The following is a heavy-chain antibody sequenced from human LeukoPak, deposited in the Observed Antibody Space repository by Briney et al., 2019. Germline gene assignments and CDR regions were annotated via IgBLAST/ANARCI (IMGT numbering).Heavy chain of an antibody. D-gene: IGHD5-18*01. Sequence: PGGSLRLSCAASGFTFSDYAMSWVRQAPGKGLEWVSAISGSGGSTYYADSVKGRFTISRDNSKNTLYLQMNSLRAEDTAVYYCAKDIRHSGYSYGYFDYWGQGTLVTVSS. CDR1: GFTFSDYA. J-gene: IGHJ4*02. V-gene: IGHV3-23*01. CDR3: AKDIRHSGYSYGYFDY. CDR2: ISGSGGST.